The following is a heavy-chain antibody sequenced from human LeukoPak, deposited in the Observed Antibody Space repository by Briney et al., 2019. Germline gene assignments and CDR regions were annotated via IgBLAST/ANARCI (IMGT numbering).Heavy chain of an antibody. Sequence: SETLSLTCTVSGGSISRYYWSWIRQPPGKGLEWIGYIYYSGSTNYNPSLKSRVTISVDTSKNQFSLKLSSVTAADTAVYYCARADVVVAATGPWFDPWGQGTLVTVSS. CDR2: IYYSGST. D-gene: IGHD2-15*01. V-gene: IGHV4-59*01. J-gene: IGHJ5*02. CDR1: GGSISRYY. CDR3: ARADVVVAATGPWFDP.